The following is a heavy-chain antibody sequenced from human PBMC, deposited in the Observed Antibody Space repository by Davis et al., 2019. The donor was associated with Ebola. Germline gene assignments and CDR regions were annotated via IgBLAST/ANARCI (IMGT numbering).Heavy chain of an antibody. D-gene: IGHD6-19*01. J-gene: IGHJ4*02. CDR2: IYHSGST. V-gene: IGHV4-59*04. CDR3: TTNLIAVRDY. Sequence: SETLSLTCTVSGGSISSYYWSWIRQPPGKGLEWIGYIYHSGSTYYNPSLKSRVTISVDRSKNQFSLKLSSVTAADTAVYYCTTNLIAVRDYWGQGTLVTVSS. CDR1: GGSISSYY.